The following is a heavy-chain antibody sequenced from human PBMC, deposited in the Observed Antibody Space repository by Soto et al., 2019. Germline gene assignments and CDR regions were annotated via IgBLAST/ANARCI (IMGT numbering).Heavy chain of an antibody. V-gene: IGHV1-18*01. CDR3: ARDLGGYNSIAAY. Sequence: ASVKASCKAPGYTFTSHGITWVRRAPGQGLEWMGWISAYNGNTNYTQKLQGRLTMTTDTSTSTAYMELRSLRSDDTAVYYCARDLGGYNSIAAYWGQGALVTVS. CDR2: ISAYNGNT. CDR1: GYTFTSHG. D-gene: IGHD5-12*01. J-gene: IGHJ4*02.